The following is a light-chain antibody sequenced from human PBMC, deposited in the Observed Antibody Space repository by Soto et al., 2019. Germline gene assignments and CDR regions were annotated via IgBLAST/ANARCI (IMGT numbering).Light chain of an antibody. Sequence: QSVLTQPPSVSGAPGQRVTISCTGSSSNIGAGYDVHWYQQLPGTAPKLLIYGNSNRPSGVPDRFSGSKSGTSASLAITGLQAEDEADYYCQAYEGSLSGWVFGGGTKLTV. V-gene: IGLV1-40*01. J-gene: IGLJ3*02. CDR2: GNS. CDR1: SSNIGAGYD. CDR3: QAYEGSLSGWV.